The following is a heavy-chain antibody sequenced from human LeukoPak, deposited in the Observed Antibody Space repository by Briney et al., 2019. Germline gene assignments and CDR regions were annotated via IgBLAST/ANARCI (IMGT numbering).Heavy chain of an antibody. CDR2: IIPVLNIT. J-gene: IGHJ6*02. D-gene: IGHD5-18*01. Sequence: ASVEVSCKTSGGTFSSSAITWVRQAPGQGLEWMGRIIPVLNITTYAQKFQGRVTITADTSTSTVYMELSSLRSEETAVYYCAKDQGLTAPPPYGLDVWGQGTTVIVTS. V-gene: IGHV1-69*04. CDR1: GGTFSSSA. CDR3: AKDQGLTAPPPYGLDV.